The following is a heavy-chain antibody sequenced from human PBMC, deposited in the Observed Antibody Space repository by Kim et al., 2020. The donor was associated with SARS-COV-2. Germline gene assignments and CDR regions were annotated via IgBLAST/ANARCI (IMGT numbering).Heavy chain of an antibody. J-gene: IGHJ5*02. D-gene: IGHD3-16*01. CDR3: ARGWGGGFDP. CDR2: ST. V-gene: IGHV4-4*07. Sequence: STNYTPSLKSRVTMSVDTSKIHFSLRLSSVSAADTAVYYCARGWGGGFDPWGQGTLVTVSS.